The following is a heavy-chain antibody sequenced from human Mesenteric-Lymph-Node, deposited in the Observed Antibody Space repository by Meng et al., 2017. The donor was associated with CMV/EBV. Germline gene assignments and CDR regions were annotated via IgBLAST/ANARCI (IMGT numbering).Heavy chain of an antibody. CDR2: ISGSSAYI. J-gene: IGHJ5*02. Sequence: GGSLRLSCAASGFTFSGYSMNWVRQAPGKGLEWVSSISGSSAYIYYADSVKGRFTISRDNAKNSLYLQMNSLRAEDTAVYYCARVRCTNGVCPFDPWGQGTLVTVSS. D-gene: IGHD2-8*01. V-gene: IGHV3-21*01. CDR1: GFTFSGYS. CDR3: ARVRCTNGVCPFDP.